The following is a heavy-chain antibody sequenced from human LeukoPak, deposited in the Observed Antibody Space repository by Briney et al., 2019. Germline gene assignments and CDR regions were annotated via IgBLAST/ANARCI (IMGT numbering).Heavy chain of an antibody. CDR2: IYYSGST. Sequence: SETLSLTCTVSGGSISSGGYYWSWIRQHPGKGLEWIGYIYYSGSTYYNPSLKSRVTISVDTSKNQFSLKLSSVTAADTAVYYCARGPGYGDYRVHYYFDYWGQRTLVTVSS. CDR3: ARGPGYGDYRVHYYFDY. D-gene: IGHD4-17*01. CDR1: GGSISSGGYY. J-gene: IGHJ4*02. V-gene: IGHV4-31*03.